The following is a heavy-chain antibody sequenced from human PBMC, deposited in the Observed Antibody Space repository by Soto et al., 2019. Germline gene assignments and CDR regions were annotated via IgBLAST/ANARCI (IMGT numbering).Heavy chain of an antibody. J-gene: IGHJ5*01. CDR1: GFTFSNYA. CDR2: ISNSE. Sequence: PGGSLRLSCVASGFTFSNYAMHWVRQAPGKGLEWVSGISNSEFYADSVKGRFTISRDNSKNTLYLQMNSLRAEDTAFYYCGKWAAAGLDSWGQGTLVTVSS. D-gene: IGHD6-13*01. V-gene: IGHV3-23*01. CDR3: GKWAAAGLDS.